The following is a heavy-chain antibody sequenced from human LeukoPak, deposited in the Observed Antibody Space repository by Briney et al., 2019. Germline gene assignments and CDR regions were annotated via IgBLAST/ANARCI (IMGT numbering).Heavy chain of an antibody. J-gene: IGHJ3*02. Sequence: SETLSLTCTVSGGSISSYYWSWIRQPPGKGLEWIGYIYTSGSTNYNPSLKSRVTISVDTSKNQFSLRLSSVTAADTAVYYCARRNSSGWYVGAFDIWGQGTMVTVSS. CDR2: IYTSGST. D-gene: IGHD6-19*01. V-gene: IGHV4-4*09. CDR3: ARRNSSGWYVGAFDI. CDR1: GGSISSYY.